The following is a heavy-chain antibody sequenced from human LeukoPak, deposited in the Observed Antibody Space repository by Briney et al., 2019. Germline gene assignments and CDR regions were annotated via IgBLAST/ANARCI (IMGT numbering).Heavy chain of an antibody. CDR1: GYTFTDYY. J-gene: IGHJ4*02. Sequence: APVKVSCKASGYTFTDYYMHWVRQAPGQGLEWVGWINSNSGGTNYAQKCQGRVTMTRDTSISAAYMELSRLTSDDAAVYYCARSDASGWKDFWGQGTLVTVSS. CDR2: INSNSGGT. D-gene: IGHD6-19*01. V-gene: IGHV1-2*02. CDR3: ARSDASGWKDF.